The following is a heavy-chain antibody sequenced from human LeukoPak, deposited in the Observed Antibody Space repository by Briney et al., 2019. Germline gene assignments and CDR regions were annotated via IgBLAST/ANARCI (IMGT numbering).Heavy chain of an antibody. CDR1: GFTFSTYA. CDR2: INHNGGNT. Sequence: GGSLRLSCAASGFTFSTYAMNWVRQAPGKGLEWVSTINHNGGNTYYADSVKGRFTISRDNSKNTLYLQMNSLRAEDTAVYYCARPFYDSSGTPDYWGQGTLVTVSS. J-gene: IGHJ4*02. D-gene: IGHD3-22*01. V-gene: IGHV3-23*01. CDR3: ARPFYDSSGTPDY.